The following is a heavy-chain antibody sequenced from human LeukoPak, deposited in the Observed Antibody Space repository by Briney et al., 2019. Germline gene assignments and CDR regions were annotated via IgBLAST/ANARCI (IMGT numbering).Heavy chain of an antibody. Sequence: GGSLRLSCAASGFTFSSYAMSWVRQAPGKGLEWVSAISDSGGSTYYADSVKGRVTISRDNPKNTLYLQMNSLRAEDTAVYYCAKDLTTLTTFFDYWGQGALVTVSS. J-gene: IGHJ4*02. CDR3: AKDLTTLTTFFDY. CDR2: ISDSGGST. CDR1: GFTFSSYA. V-gene: IGHV3-23*01. D-gene: IGHD4-17*01.